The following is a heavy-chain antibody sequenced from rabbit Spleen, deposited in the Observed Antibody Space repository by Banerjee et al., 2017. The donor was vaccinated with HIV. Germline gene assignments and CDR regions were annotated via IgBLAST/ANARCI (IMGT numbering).Heavy chain of an antibody. CDR3: ARGVTTDGYAQWAFDP. V-gene: IGHV1S40*01. J-gene: IGHJ2*01. CDR1: GFSFSSSYY. CDR2: IYTGSDNT. D-gene: IGHD6-1*01. Sequence: QSLEESGGDLVKPGASLTLTCTASGFSFSSSYYMCWVRQAPGKGLEWIACIYTGSDNTYYASWAKGRFTISKTSSTTVTLQMTSLTAANTATYFCARGVTTDGYAQWAFDPWGPGTLVTVS.